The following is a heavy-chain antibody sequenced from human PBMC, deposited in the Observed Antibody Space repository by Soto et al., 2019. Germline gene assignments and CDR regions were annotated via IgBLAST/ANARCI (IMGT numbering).Heavy chain of an antibody. J-gene: IGHJ6*02. D-gene: IGHD3-3*01. CDR3: ARSYYDFWSGYLEGGDYYYYGMDV. V-gene: IGHV4-31*03. CDR1: GGSISSGGYY. CDR2: IYYSGST. Sequence: QVQLQESGPGLVKPSQTLSLTCTVSGGSISSGGYYWSWIRQHPGKGLEWIGYIYYSGSTYYNPSLKSRVTISVDTSKNQFSLKLSSVTAAGTAVYYCARSYYDFWSGYLEGGDYYYYGMDVWGQGTTVTVSS.